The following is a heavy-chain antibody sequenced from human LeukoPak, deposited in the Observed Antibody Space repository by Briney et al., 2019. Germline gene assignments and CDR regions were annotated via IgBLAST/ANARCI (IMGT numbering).Heavy chain of an antibody. CDR2: IYYSGST. D-gene: IGHD3-22*01. J-gene: IGHJ4*02. CDR3: ARMDYYYDSSGPGNYFDY. Sequence: KPSETLSLTCTVSGGSISSYYWSWIRQPPGKGLEWIGYIYYSGSTNHNPSLKSRVTISVDTSKNQFSLKLSSVTAADTAVYYCARMDYYYDSSGPGNYFDYWGQGTLVTVSS. CDR1: GGSISSYY. V-gene: IGHV4-59*01.